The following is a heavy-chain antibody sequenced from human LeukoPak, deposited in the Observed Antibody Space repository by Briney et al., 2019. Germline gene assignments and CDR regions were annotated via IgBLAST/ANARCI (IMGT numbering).Heavy chain of an antibody. V-gene: IGHV3-72*01. CDR3: ARGLGETTGALDY. D-gene: IGHD1-26*01. CDR1: GFTFIDHY. J-gene: IGHJ4*02. Sequence: PGGSLRLSCAASGFTFIDHYMDWVRQAAGKGLEWVGRIRNKASSYTTAYTASVKGRFTISRDDSKTSLFLQINSLKTEDTAVYYCARGLGETTGALDYWGQGTLVTVSS. CDR2: IRNKASSYTT.